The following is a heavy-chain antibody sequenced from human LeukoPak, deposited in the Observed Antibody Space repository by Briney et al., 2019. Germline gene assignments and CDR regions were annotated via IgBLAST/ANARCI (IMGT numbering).Heavy chain of an antibody. J-gene: IGHJ4*02. D-gene: IGHD6-6*01. CDR2: IYYRGST. CDR3: ARGDGNSSSPFDY. CDR1: GYSISSGGYY. Sequence: SETLSLTCTVSGYSISSGGYYWSWIRQHPGKGLEWIGYIYYRGSTSSNPSLKSRVTFSVDTSKNQFSLKLSSVTAADTALYYCARGDGNSSSPFDYWGQGTLVTVSS. V-gene: IGHV4-31*03.